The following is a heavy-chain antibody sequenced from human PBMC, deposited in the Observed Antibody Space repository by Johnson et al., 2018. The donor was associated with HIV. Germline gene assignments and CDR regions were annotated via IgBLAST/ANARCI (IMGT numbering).Heavy chain of an antibody. CDR3: PQIRRRGNGEYCDI. Sequence: EVQLVESGGGLVQPGGSLRLSCAASGFTFSSYWMHWVRQAPGKGLVWVSHINSDGSSTSYADSVKGRFTISRDNSKNTLYLQMDSLRAEDTAVYYCPQIRRRGNGEYCDIGGQGTMV. CDR1: GFTFSSYW. J-gene: IGHJ3*02. V-gene: IGHV3-74*02. D-gene: IGHD2-8*01. CDR2: INSDGSST.